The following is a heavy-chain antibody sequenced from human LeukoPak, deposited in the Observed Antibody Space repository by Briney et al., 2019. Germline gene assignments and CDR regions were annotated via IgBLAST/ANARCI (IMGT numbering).Heavy chain of an antibody. Sequence: SETLSLTCTVSGGSISSYYWGWIRQPPGKGLEWIGYIYYSGSTNYNPSLKSRVTISVDTSKNQFSLKLSSVTAADTAVYYCARVFSGWTGDAFDIWGQGTMVTVSS. J-gene: IGHJ3*02. CDR3: ARVFSGWTGDAFDI. CDR1: GGSISSYY. CDR2: IYYSGST. D-gene: IGHD6-19*01. V-gene: IGHV4-59*01.